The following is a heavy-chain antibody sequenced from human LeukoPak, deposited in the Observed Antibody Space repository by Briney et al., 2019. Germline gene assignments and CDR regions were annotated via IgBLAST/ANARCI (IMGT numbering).Heavy chain of an antibody. J-gene: IGHJ4*02. CDR2: INHSGST. V-gene: IGHV4-34*01. D-gene: IGHD5-24*01. CDR3: ARRRRWLQRHFDY. CDR1: GGSFSGYY. Sequence: SETLSLTCAVYGGSFSGYYWSWIRQPPGKGLEWIGEINHSGSTNYNPSLKSRVTISVDTSENQFSLKLSSVTAADTAVYYCARRRRWLQRHFDYWGQGTLVTVSS.